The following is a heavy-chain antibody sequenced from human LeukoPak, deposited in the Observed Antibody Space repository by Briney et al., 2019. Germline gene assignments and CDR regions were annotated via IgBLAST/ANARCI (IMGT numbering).Heavy chain of an antibody. CDR3: ARHVATFGVINYYYYGMDV. CDR1: GGTISSYY. J-gene: IGHJ6*02. Sequence: SETLSLTCTVSGGTISSYYWSWIRQPPGKGLEWLGYIYYSGSTNYNPSLKSRVTISVDTSKNQFSLKLSSVTAADTVVYYCARHVATFGVINYYYYGMDVWGQGTTVTVSS. V-gene: IGHV4-59*08. D-gene: IGHD3-16*02. CDR2: IYYSGST.